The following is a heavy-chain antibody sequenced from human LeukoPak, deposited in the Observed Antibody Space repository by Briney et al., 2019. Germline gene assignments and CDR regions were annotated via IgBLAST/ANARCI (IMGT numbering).Heavy chain of an antibody. CDR2: VNPNSGNT. V-gene: IGHV1-8*01. CDR1: GYTFTSYD. CDR3: ARGTNYDFWSGYYRGHYYYYGMDV. D-gene: IGHD3-3*01. J-gene: IGHJ6*02. Sequence: ASVKVSCKASGYTFTSYDINWVRQATGQGLEWMGWVNPNSGNTGYAQKFQGRVTMARNTSISTAYMELSSLRSEDTAVYYCARGTNYDFWSGYYRGHYYYYGMDVWGQGTTVTVSS.